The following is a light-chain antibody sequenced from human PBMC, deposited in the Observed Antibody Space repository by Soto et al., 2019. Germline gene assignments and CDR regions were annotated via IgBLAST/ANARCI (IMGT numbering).Light chain of an antibody. CDR3: QQHSTWPLT. Sequence: DIVLTQSPGTLSLSPGERATLSCRASQSVGSIYLAWYQQKPGQAPRLLIHGASSRATGIPDRFSGSGSGTDFTLTISRLEPEDFAVYYCQQHSTWPLTFGGGTKVEIK. V-gene: IGKV3D-20*02. CDR1: QSVGSIY. CDR2: GAS. J-gene: IGKJ4*01.